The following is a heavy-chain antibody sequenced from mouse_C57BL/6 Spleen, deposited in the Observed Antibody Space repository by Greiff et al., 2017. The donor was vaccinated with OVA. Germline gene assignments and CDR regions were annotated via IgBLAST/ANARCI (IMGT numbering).Heavy chain of an antibody. V-gene: IGHV6-3*01. D-gene: IGHD3-2*02. CDR2: IRLKSDNYAT. J-gene: IGHJ3*01. CDR3: TRQLRVFAY. Sequence: EVKVEESGGGLVQPGGSMKLSCVASGFTFSNYWMNWVRQSPEKGLEWVAQIRLKSDNYATHYAESVKGRFTISRDDSKSSVYLQMNNLRAEDTGIYYCTRQLRVFAYWGQGTLVTVSA. CDR1: GFTFSNYW.